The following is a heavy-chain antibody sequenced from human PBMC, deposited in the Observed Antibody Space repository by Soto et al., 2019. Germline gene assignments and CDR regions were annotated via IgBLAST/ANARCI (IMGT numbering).Heavy chain of an antibody. Sequence: SETLSLTCNVTGGSINTAGYYWSWIRQVPGKGLEWIGYIFYSGSAYYHPSLKSRASISVDRSKNQFSLKVNSVTAADTAVYYCARPLRTGVLKFDSWGQGTLVTVSS. V-gene: IGHV4-31*03. CDR3: ARPLRTGVLKFDS. D-gene: IGHD1-1*01. CDR2: IFYSGSA. CDR1: GGSINTAGYY. J-gene: IGHJ4*02.